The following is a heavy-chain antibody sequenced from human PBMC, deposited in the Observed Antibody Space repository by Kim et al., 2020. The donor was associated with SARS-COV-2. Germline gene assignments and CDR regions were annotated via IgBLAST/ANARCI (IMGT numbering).Heavy chain of an antibody. D-gene: IGHD2-8*01. J-gene: IGHJ4*02. CDR3: ARVYCTNGVCYRPFDY. V-gene: IGHV1-3*01. Sequence: TFQGRVPITRDTSAGTAYMELSSLRSEDTAVYYCARVYCTNGVCYRPFDYWGQGTLVTVSS.